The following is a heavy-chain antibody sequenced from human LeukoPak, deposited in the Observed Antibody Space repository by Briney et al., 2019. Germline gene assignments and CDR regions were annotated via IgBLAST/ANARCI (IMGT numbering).Heavy chain of an antibody. CDR2: IYHNRGP. J-gene: IGHJ4*02. CDR3: ARNGVYSMDY. V-gene: IGHV4-4*02. CDR1: GGSISISHW. Sequence: SETLSLTCAVSGGSISISHWWSWVRQSPGMGLEWIGEIYHNRGPTYNPSLKSRVTISLDGSKNQFSLKLTSVTAADTAVYYCARNGVYSMDYWGQGTLATVSA. D-gene: IGHD4-17*01.